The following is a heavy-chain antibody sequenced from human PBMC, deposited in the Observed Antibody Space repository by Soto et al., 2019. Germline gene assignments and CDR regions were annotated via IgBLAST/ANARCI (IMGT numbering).Heavy chain of an antibody. CDR2: IIPIFGTA. CDR3: ARVKEMATNWFDP. Sequence: SVKVSCKASVCTFSSYAISWVRQAPGQGREWMGGIIPIFGTANYAQKFQGRVTITAAESTSTAYIELSSLRSEDMAVYYCARVKEMATNWFDPWGQGTLVTVSS. D-gene: IGHD5-12*01. V-gene: IGHV1-69*13. J-gene: IGHJ5*02. CDR1: VCTFSSYA.